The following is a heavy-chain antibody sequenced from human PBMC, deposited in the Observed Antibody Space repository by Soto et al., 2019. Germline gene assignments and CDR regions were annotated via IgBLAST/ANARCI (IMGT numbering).Heavy chain of an antibody. Sequence: GGSLRLSCAASGFTFSSYAMSWVRQAPGKGLEWVSAISGSGGSTYYADSVKGRFTISRDNSKNTLYLQMNSLRAEDTAVYYCAKPPYDILTGYYSFDYWGQGTLVTVSS. CDR2: ISGSGGST. V-gene: IGHV3-23*01. CDR1: GFTFSSYA. CDR3: AKPPYDILTGYYSFDY. D-gene: IGHD3-9*01. J-gene: IGHJ4*02.